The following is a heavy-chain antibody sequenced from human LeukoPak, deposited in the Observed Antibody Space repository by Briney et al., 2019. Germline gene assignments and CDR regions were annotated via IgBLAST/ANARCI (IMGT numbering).Heavy chain of an antibody. V-gene: IGHV3-15*01. CDR3: VGDYYYYMDV. Sequence: NPGGSLRLSCAASGFTFSNYAMSWVRQAPGKGLEWVGRIKSKTDGGTTDYAAPVKGRFTISRDDSKNTLYLQMNSLKTEDTAVYYCVGDYYYYMDVWGKGTTVTVSS. J-gene: IGHJ6*03. CDR2: IKSKTDGGTT. CDR1: GFTFSNYA. D-gene: IGHD1-26*01.